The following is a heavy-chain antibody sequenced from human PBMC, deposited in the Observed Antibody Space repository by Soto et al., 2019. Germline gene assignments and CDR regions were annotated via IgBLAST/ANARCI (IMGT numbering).Heavy chain of an antibody. CDR1: GFTFSTSW. D-gene: IGHD3-16*01. J-gene: IGHJ4*02. V-gene: IGHV3-74*01. Sequence: EVQLVESGGGLVQPGGSLRLSCAASGFTFSTSWMHWVRQTPGKGLVWVSHINPDGSITNYADSAKGRFTISRDNAKNTLFLQMNNLRAEDTSVYICARDIGYGGNWGQGTLVTVSS. CDR2: INPDGSIT. CDR3: ARDIGYGGN.